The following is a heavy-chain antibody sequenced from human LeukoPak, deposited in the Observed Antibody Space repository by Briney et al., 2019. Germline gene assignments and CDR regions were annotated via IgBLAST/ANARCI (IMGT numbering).Heavy chain of an antibody. Sequence: ASVKVSCKASGYTFTSYDINWVRQATGQGLEWMGWMNPNSGNTGYAQKFQGGVTITRNTSISTAYMELSSLRSEDTAVYYCARGDGCSSTSCYTEGAFDIWGQGTMVTVSS. D-gene: IGHD2-2*02. J-gene: IGHJ3*02. CDR2: MNPNSGNT. CDR3: ARGDGCSSTSCYTEGAFDI. V-gene: IGHV1-8*03. CDR1: GYTFTSYD.